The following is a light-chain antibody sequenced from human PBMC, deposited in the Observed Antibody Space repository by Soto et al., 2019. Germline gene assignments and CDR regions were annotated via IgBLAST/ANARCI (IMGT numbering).Light chain of an antibody. Sequence: DIQVTHSASSLSAVVGDRVTITCRASQSISSWLAWYQQKPGKAPKLLIYDASSLESGVPSRFSGSGSGTQFTLTISSLQADDSATYYCQQFNSYPLTFGGGTKVDIK. CDR2: DAS. CDR3: QQFNSYPLT. J-gene: IGKJ4*01. V-gene: IGKV1-5*01. CDR1: QSISSW.